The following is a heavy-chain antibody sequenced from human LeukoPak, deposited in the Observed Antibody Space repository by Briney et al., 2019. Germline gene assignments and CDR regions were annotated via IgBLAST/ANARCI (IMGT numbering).Heavy chain of an antibody. CDR2: IYYSGST. CDR1: GGSISSSSYY. J-gene: IGHJ4*02. CDR3: ARGSSAMIAYVDC. D-gene: IGHD3-22*01. V-gene: IGHV4-39*07. Sequence: PSETLSLTCTVSGGSISSSSYYWGWIRQPPGKGLEWIGSIYYSGSTYYNPSLKSRVTISVDTSKNQFSLKLSSVTAADTAVYYCARGSSAMIAYVDCWGQGTLVTVSS.